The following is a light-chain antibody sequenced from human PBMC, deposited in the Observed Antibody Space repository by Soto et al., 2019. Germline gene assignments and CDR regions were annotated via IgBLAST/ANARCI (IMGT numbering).Light chain of an antibody. Sequence: EIGVTQSPATLSVSPGERATLSCRASQSVSSSYLAWYQQKPGQAPRLLIYGASSRATGIPDRFSGSGSGTDFTLTISRLEPEDFAVYACQQYGRAPITFGQGTRLEI. CDR2: GAS. V-gene: IGKV3-20*01. J-gene: IGKJ5*01. CDR1: QSVSSSY. CDR3: QQYGRAPIT.